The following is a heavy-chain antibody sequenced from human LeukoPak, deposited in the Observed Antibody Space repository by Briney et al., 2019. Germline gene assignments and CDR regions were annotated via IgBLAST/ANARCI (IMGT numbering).Heavy chain of an antibody. CDR2: IKQDGSEK. CDR3: ARGLSVSVTTPLGY. Sequence: GGSLRLSCAASGFTFSSYWMSWVRQAPGKGLEWVANIKQDGSEKYYVDSVKGRFTISRDNAKNSLYLQMNSLRAEDTAVYYCARGLSVSVTTPLGYWGQGTLVTVSS. V-gene: IGHV3-7*01. CDR1: GFTFSSYW. D-gene: IGHD4-17*01. J-gene: IGHJ4*02.